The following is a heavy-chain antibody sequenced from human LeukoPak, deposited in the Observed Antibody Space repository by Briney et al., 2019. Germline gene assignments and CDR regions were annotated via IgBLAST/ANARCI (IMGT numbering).Heavy chain of an antibody. CDR1: GYTFTGYY. CDR3: ASYYYDSSGSEYFDY. J-gene: IGHJ4*02. V-gene: IGHV1-2*02. D-gene: IGHD3-22*01. Sequence: ASVKVSCKASGYTFTGYYMHWVRQAPGQGLEWMGWINPNSGDTNYAQKFQGRVTMTRDTSISTAYMELSRLRSDDTAVYYCASYYYDSSGSEYFDYWGQGTLVTVSS. CDR2: INPNSGDT.